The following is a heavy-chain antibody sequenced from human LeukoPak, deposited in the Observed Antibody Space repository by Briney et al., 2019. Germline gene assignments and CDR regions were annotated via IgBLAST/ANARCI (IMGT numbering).Heavy chain of an antibody. J-gene: IGHJ4*02. D-gene: IGHD2-2*01. Sequence: SETLSPTCTVSGGSISSSGYYWGWIRQPPGKGLEWIGSIYSSGSTYYNPSLKSRVTISVDMSKNQFSLKLNSVTAADTAVYFCARRYCSTTTCYLFDYWGQGTLVTVSS. CDR1: GGSISSSGYY. V-gene: IGHV4-39*01. CDR2: IYSSGST. CDR3: ARRYCSTTTCYLFDY.